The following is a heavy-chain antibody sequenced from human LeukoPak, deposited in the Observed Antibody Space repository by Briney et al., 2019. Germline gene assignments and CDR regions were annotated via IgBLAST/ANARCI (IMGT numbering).Heavy chain of an antibody. CDR1: GYSFTSYW. Sequence: GASLKISCKGSGYSFTSYWIGCVRQMPGKGLEWMGIIYAGDSDTRYSPSFQGQVTFSVDTSISTAYLQWNSLKASDTAMYYCARRGAGGGWSYWGQGTLVTVSS. CDR2: IYAGDSDT. J-gene: IGHJ4*02. CDR3: ARRGAGGGWSY. D-gene: IGHD6-19*01. V-gene: IGHV5-51*01.